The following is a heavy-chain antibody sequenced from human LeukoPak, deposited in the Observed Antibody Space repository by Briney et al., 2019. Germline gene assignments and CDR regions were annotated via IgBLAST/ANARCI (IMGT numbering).Heavy chain of an antibody. J-gene: IGHJ4*02. CDR2: ISGSGGST. D-gene: IGHD6-13*01. CDR1: GFTFSSYA. V-gene: IGHV3-23*01. CDR3: AKSITAAGTGHFDY. Sequence: PGGSLRLSCAASGFTFSSYAMSWVCQAPGKGLEWVSAISGSGGSTYYADSVKGRFTISRDNSKNTLYLQLNSLRAEDTAVYYCAKSITAAGTGHFDYWGQGTLVTVSS.